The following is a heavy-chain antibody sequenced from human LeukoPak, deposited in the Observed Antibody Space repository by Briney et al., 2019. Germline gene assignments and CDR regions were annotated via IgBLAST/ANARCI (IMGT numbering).Heavy chain of an antibody. CDR2: IWPGDSDT. CDR1: GYTLSTSW. V-gene: IGHV5-51*01. CDR3: ARLAGSVYWELHPDY. J-gene: IGHJ4*02. Sequence: GESLKISCTGSGYTLSTSWIVWVRQMPGKGLEWMGIIWPGDSDTRYSPSLQGQVSISVDKSVSTAYLQWRALKASDTAIYYCARLAGSVYWELHPDYWGQGTLVTVSS. D-gene: IGHD5-24*01.